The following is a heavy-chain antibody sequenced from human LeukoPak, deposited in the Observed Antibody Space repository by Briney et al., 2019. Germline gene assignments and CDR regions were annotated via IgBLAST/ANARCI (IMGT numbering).Heavy chain of an antibody. CDR1: GGSISSSSRY. J-gene: IGHJ4*02. CDR2: AYFGGST. D-gene: IGHD1-26*01. V-gene: IGHV4-39*01. Sequence: SETLSLTCTVSGGSISSSSRYWGWIRQPPGKGLECIGSAYFGGSTNYNPSLKSRVTISVDTSKNQFSLKLSSVTAAGTAVYYCARHGGGSYLDHFDYWGQGTLVTVSS. CDR3: ARHGGGSYLDHFDY.